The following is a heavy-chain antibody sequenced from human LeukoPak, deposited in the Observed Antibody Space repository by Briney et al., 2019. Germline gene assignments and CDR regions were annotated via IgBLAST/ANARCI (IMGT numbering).Heavy chain of an antibody. Sequence: GGSLRLSCAASGFTFSSYSMNWVGPAPGKGRKGVSYLRSSSSPIYYADSVKGRFTISTDNANNPLYLQMNSLRAEDRAVYYCAKDSGLMAAAGTIYFDYWGQGTLVIVSS. CDR2: LRSSSSPI. CDR3: AKDSGLMAAAGTIYFDY. V-gene: IGHV3-48*01. J-gene: IGHJ4*02. CDR1: GFTFSSYS. D-gene: IGHD6-13*01.